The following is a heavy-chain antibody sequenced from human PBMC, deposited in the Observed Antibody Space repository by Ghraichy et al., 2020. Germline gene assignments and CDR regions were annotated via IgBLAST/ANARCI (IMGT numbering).Heavy chain of an antibody. D-gene: IGHD2-2*02. CDR2: ISGSGSRT. CDR3: ARGGGCSSTSCHTRAYYFDY. V-gene: IGHV3-23*01. Sequence: GGSLRLSCAASGFTFSSYAMSWVRQAPGKGLEWVSAISGSGSRTYYADSVKGRFTISRDSSKNTLYLQMNSMRVEDTAVYYCARGGGCSSTSCHTRAYYFDYWGQGTLVTVSS. J-gene: IGHJ4*02. CDR1: GFTFSSYA.